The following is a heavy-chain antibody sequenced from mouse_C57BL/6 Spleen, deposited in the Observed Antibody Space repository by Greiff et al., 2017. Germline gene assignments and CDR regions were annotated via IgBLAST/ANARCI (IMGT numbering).Heavy chain of an antibody. D-gene: IGHD2-1*01. Sequence: EVQGVESGGGLVKPGGSLKLSCAASGFTFRSYAMSWVRQTPEKRLEWVATISDGGSYTYYPDNVKGRFPISRDNAKNNLYLQMSHLKSEDTAMYYCARDYYGNLWYVDVWGTGTTVTVSS. CDR3: ARDYYGNLWYVDV. CDR2: ISDGGSYT. J-gene: IGHJ1*03. CDR1: GFTFRSYA. V-gene: IGHV5-4*01.